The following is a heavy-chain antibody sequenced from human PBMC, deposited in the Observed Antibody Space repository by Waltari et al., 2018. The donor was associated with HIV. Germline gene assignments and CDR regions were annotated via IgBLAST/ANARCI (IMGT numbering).Heavy chain of an antibody. J-gene: IGHJ5*02. V-gene: IGHV1-69*04. CDR2: IRPAMGIA. CDR1: GDTLSNYA. Sequence: VQLVQSGAEVKKPGSSVRVSCKASGDTLSNYAVSWVRQAPGQGREWMGRIRPAMGIALHAENFQGRVTINADKSTNSAYMELGGLRSEDTALYFCTLGRIDDIRSGRENLGGFDPWGPGTLVTVSS. D-gene: IGHD3-3*01. CDR3: TLGRIDDIRSGRENLGGFDP.